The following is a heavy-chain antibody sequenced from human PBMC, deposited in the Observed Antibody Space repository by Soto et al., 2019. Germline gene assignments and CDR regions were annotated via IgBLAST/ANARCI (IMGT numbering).Heavy chain of an antibody. CDR2: IIPIFGTA. J-gene: IGHJ3*02. CDR3: ARWLSGSYGKGAFDI. Sequence: QVQLVQSGAEVKKPGPSVKVSCKASGGTFSSYAISWVRQAPGQGLEWMGGIIPIFGTANYAQKFQGRVKINADESTSTAYMELSSLRSEDTAVYYCARWLSGSYGKGAFDIWGQGTMVTVSS. D-gene: IGHD1-26*01. CDR1: GGTFSSYA. V-gene: IGHV1-69*01.